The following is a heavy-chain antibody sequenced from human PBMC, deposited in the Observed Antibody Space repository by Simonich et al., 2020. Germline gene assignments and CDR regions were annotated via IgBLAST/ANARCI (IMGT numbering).Heavy chain of an antibody. D-gene: IGHD5-18*01. CDR1: GFTFSSYS. Sequence: EVQLVESGGGLVKPGGSLRLSCAASGFTFSSYSMNWVRQAPGKGVGCVSYISCSNSYIYYADSGKGRFTISRDNAKNSLYLQMNSLRAEDTAVYYCARDVDTAMVFDYWGQGTLVTVSS. CDR2: ISCSNSYI. V-gene: IGHV3-21*01. CDR3: ARDVDTAMVFDY. J-gene: IGHJ4*02.